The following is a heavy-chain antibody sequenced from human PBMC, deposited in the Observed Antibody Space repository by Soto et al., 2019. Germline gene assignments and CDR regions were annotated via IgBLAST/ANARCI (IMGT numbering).Heavy chain of an antibody. CDR3: ARVRGAKFDY. J-gene: IGHJ4*02. D-gene: IGHD3-16*01. Sequence: QLQLQESGPGLVKPSETLSLTCTVSGGSISSSSYYWGWIRQPPGKGLEWIGSMYYSGSTYYNPSLKSRVTIAVDTSKNQLARKLSSVTAADTAVYYCARVRGAKFDYWGQGTLVTVSS. CDR2: MYYSGST. CDR1: GGSISSSSYY. V-gene: IGHV4-39*01.